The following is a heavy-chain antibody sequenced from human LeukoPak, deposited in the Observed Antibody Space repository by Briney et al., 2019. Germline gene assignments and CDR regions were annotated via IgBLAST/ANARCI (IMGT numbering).Heavy chain of an antibody. Sequence: SETLSLTCTVSGGSISSYYWSWIRQPPGKGLEWIGYIYYSGSTNYNPSLKSRVTISVDTSKNQFSLKLSSVTAADTAVYYCARRSGGVYMSGYWGQGTLVTVSS. J-gene: IGHJ4*02. V-gene: IGHV4-59*12. CDR1: GGSISSYY. D-gene: IGHD3-10*01. CDR2: IYYSGST. CDR3: ARRSGGVYMSGY.